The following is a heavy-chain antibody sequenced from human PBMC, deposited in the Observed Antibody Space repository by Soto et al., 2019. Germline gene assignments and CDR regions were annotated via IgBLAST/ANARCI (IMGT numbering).Heavy chain of an antibody. CDR2: IWHDGSHQ. CDR3: AREAYGGEGPLDC. Sequence: QVQLVESGGGVVQPGRSLRLSCAASGFVFRSYGMHWVRQAPGKGLEWVGVIWHDGSHQYYADSVKGRFTISRDNSKNTLSLQMNSLRAQDTAVNYCAREAYGGEGPLDCWGQGTLVTVSS. J-gene: IGHJ4*02. D-gene: IGHD2-21*01. V-gene: IGHV3-33*01. CDR1: GFVFRSYG.